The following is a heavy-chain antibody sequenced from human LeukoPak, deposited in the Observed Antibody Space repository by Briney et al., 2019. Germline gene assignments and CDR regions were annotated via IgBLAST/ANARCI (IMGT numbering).Heavy chain of an antibody. CDR1: GDSISSYY. D-gene: IGHD6-13*01. J-gene: IGHJ6*02. CDR3: ARRRGRYSGSWEIYYSMDV. Sequence: PSETLSLTCTVSGDSISSYYWSWIRQPPGKGLEWIGYISYSGSTNYNPSLKSRVTISLDTSKNQFSLRLTSVTAADTAVYYCARRRGRYSGSWEIYYSMDVWGQGTTVTVSS. CDR2: ISYSGST. V-gene: IGHV4-59*08.